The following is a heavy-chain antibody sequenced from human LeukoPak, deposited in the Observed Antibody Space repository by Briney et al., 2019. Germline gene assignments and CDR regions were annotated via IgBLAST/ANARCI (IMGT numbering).Heavy chain of an antibody. J-gene: IGHJ5*02. CDR1: GGSISSYY. CDR2: IYTSGST. Sequence: SETLSLTCTVSGGSISSYYWSWIRQPAGKGLEWIGRIYTSGSTNYNPSLKSRVTMSVDTSKNQFSLKLSSVTAADTAVYYCARGPYDNSETHMWFDPWGQGTLVTVSS. D-gene: IGHD3-22*01. CDR3: ARGPYDNSETHMWFDP. V-gene: IGHV4-4*07.